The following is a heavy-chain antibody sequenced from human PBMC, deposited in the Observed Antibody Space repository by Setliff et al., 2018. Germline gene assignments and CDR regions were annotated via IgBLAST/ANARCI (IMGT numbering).Heavy chain of an antibody. V-gene: IGHV4-39*07. J-gene: IGHJ5*02. Sequence: PSETLSLTCTVSGGSIGSSSYYWGWFRQPPGKGLEWIGSVNYSGTSYYNPSLKSRVTTSVDTSKNQFSLKLSSVTAADTAVYYCARDGPHCVTSSCPGAWFDPWGQGILVTAPQ. D-gene: IGHD2-2*01. CDR1: GGSIGSSSYY. CDR2: VNYSGTS. CDR3: ARDGPHCVTSSCPGAWFDP.